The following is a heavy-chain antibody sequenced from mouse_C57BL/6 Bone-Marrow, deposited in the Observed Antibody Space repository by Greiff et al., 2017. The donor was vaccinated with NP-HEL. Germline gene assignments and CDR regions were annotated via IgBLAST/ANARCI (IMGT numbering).Heavy chain of an antibody. CDR3: ARVGAQDAY. Sequence: QVQLQQSGPELVKPGASVKISCKASGYAFSSSWMNWVKQRPGKGLEWIGRIYPGDGDTNYNGKFKGKATLTADKSSSTAYMQLSSLTSEDSAVYFCARVGAQDAYWGQGTLVTVSA. V-gene: IGHV1-82*01. CDR2: IYPGDGDT. J-gene: IGHJ3*01. CDR1: GYAFSSSW. D-gene: IGHD1-3*01.